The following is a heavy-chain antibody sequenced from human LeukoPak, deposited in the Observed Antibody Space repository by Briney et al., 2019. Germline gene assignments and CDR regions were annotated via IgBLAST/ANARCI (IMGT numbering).Heavy chain of an antibody. V-gene: IGHV3-74*03. J-gene: IGHJ6*02. CDR2: IKSDGGST. Sequence: PGGSLRLSCAASGVSFSTHWMHWVRQAPGEGLVWVSRIKSDGGSTTYADSVEGRFTISRDNARNTLYLQMNSLRAEDTAVYYCARDRFYGMDVWGQGTTVTVSS. CDR3: ARDRFYGMDV. CDR1: GVSFSTHW.